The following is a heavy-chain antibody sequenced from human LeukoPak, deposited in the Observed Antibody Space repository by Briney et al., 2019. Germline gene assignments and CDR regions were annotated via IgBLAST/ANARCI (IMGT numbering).Heavy chain of an antibody. V-gene: IGHV3-48*01. CDR2: ISSSSSTI. CDR3: ASYYDSSGYYGSKYYFDY. CDR1: GFTFSSYS. Sequence: GSLRLSCAASGFTFSSYSMNWVRQAPGKGLEWVSYISSSSSTIYYADSVKGRFTISRDNAKNSLYLQMNSLRAEDTAVYYCASYYDSSGYYGSKYYFDYWGQGTLVTVSS. D-gene: IGHD3-22*01. J-gene: IGHJ4*02.